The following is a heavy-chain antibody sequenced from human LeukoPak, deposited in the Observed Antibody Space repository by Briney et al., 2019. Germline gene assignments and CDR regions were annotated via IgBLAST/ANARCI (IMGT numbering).Heavy chain of an antibody. D-gene: IGHD3-3*01. J-gene: IGHJ4*02. V-gene: IGHV3-66*01. CDR2: IYSGGST. Sequence: GGSLRLSCAASGFTVSSNYMAWVRQAPGKGLEWVSIIYSGGSTYYADSVKGRFTISRDNAKNSLYLQMNSLRAEDTAVYYCAKDSYDFWSGHDFDYWGQGTLVTVSS. CDR3: AKDSYDFWSGHDFDY. CDR1: GFTVSSNY.